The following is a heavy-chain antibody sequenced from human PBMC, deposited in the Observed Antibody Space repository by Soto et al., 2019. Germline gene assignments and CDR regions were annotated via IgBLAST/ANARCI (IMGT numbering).Heavy chain of an antibody. CDR3: AKGKISTTTYTPFDS. D-gene: IGHD1-26*01. CDR2: FSCPGGGT. CDR1: GFTFSKFA. V-gene: IGHV3-23*01. Sequence: GGSLRLSCESSGFTFSKFAMSWIRQAPWKGLDCVSTFSCPGGGTYDADSVKGRFTISRDNFKSSLYLQMSSLRDEDTAVYYCAKGKISTTTYTPFDSWGQGTLVTVSS. J-gene: IGHJ5*01.